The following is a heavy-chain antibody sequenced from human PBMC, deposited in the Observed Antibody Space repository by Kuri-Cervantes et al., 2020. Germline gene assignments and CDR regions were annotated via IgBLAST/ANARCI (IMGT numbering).Heavy chain of an antibody. V-gene: IGHV3-9*01. CDR3: ARDQYYAFDI. CDR1: GFTFDDYA. Sequence: GGSLRLSCAASGFTFDDYAMHWVRQAPGKGLEWVSGISWNSGSIGYADSVKGRFTISRDNAKDSLYLQMNSLRAEDTAVYYCARDQYYAFDIWGQGTMVTVSS. J-gene: IGHJ3*02. CDR2: ISWNSGSI.